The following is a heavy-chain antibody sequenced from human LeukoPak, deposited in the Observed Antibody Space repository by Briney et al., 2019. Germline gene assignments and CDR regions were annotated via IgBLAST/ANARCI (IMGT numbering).Heavy chain of an antibody. CDR1: GYTFTGYY. D-gene: IGHD3-10*01. J-gene: IGHJ4*02. V-gene: IGHV1-2*02. CDR2: INPNSGGT. CDR3: ARAKTTMVRGVITTPIDY. Sequence: GASVKVSCKASGYTFTGYYMHWVRQAPGQGLEWMGWINPNSGGTNYAQKFQGRVTMTRDTSISTAYMELSRLRSDDTAVYYCARAKTTMVRGVITTPIDYWGQGTLVAVSS.